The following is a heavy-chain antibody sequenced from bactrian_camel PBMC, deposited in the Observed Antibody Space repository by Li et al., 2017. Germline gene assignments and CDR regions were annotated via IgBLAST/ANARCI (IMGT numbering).Heavy chain of an antibody. V-gene: IGHV3S63*01. CDR3: AAGPWRGGTYFDISRYNT. Sequence: HVQLVESGGGSVQAGRSLRLSCTVSGITVDDSDMGWYRQAPGNECEWISSISRDGRTSYLDSVKGRFTISQDNAKNTLYLQMNSLKAEDRAMYYCAAGPWRGGTYFDISRYNTWGQGTQVTVS. CDR1: GITVDDSD. CDR2: ISRDGRT. J-gene: IGHJ4*01. D-gene: IGHD7*01.